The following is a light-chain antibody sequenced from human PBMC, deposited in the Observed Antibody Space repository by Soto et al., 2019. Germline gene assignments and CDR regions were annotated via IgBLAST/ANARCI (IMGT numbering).Light chain of an antibody. V-gene: IGKV1-8*01. CDR1: PTIRNY. CDR2: GVF. CDR3: LQYYNLPRT. J-gene: IGKJ1*01. Sequence: AIRMSLSPSSFSASTRDIVTLPCRASPTIRNYLNWYQQKPGKAPKLLIYGVFNLHSGIPPRFSGSGSGTEFSLTISSLQPEDFATYYCLQYYNLPRTFGQGTKVDIK.